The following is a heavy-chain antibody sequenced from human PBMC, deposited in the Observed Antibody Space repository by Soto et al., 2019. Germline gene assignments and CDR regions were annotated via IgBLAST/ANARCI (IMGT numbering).Heavy chain of an antibody. CDR2: IWYDGSNK. D-gene: IGHD5-12*01. CDR3: ARQGWEGRWLQFNFDY. CDR1: GFTFSSYG. V-gene: IGHV3-33*01. Sequence: PGGSLRLSCASSGFTFSSYGMHWVRQAPGKGLEWVAVIWYDGSNKYYADSVKGRFTISRDNSKNTLYLQMNSLRAEDTAVYYCARQGWEGRWLQFNFDYWGQGTLVTVSS. J-gene: IGHJ4*02.